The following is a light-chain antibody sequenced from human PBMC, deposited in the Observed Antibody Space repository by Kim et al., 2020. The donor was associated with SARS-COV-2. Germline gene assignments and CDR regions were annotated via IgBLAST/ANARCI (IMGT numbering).Light chain of an antibody. J-gene: IGKJ4*01. Sequence: DIQMTQSPSSLSASVGDRVTITCRASQGISNYLAWYQQKPGKVPKFLIYAASTLLSGVPTRFSGSGYGTDFSRTISSLQPEDVATYYCQNYNGAPLTFGGGTKVDIK. V-gene: IGKV1-27*01. CDR3: QNYNGAPLT. CDR2: AAS. CDR1: QGISNY.